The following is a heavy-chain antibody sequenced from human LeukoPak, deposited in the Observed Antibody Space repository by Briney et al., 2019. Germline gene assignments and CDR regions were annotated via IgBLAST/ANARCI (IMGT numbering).Heavy chain of an antibody. CDR1: GFTFSSYW. D-gene: IGHD6-6*01. Sequence: GGSLRLSCAASGFTFSSYWMSWVRQAPGKGLEWVANIKQDGSEKYYVDSVKGRFTISRDNAKNSLYLQMNSLRAEDTAVYYCARIYSTSSGYFDYWGQGTLVTVSS. J-gene: IGHJ4*02. V-gene: IGHV3-7*01. CDR2: IKQDGSEK. CDR3: ARIYSTSSGYFDY.